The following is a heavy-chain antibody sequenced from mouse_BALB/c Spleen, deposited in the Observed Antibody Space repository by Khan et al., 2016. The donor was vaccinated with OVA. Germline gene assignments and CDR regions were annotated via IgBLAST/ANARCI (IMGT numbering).Heavy chain of an antibody. CDR3: ARHGSTSRFAY. D-gene: IGHD1-1*01. CDR1: GYSFTSYY. CDR2: IDPFNGGS. J-gene: IGHJ3*01. Sequence: VQLQQSGPELMKPGASVKISCKSSGYSFTSYYIHWVKQSHGKTLEWIGYIDPFNGGSTYNQKFKGKATLTVDKSSSTAYMNLSSLTSEDSAVYYCARHGSTSRFAYWGQGTLVTVSA. V-gene: IGHV1-31*01.